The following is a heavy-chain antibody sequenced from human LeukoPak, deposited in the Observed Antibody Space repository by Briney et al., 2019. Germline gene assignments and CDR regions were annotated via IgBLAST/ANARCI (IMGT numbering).Heavy chain of an antibody. CDR3: ARARNYYGSGSYYSNFHYHYMDV. Sequence: SETLSLACTVSGVSISRDYWTWIRQPPGKGLEWIGDIFSRGRATYNPSLKGRVTISVDTSKNQFSLKLTSVTAADTAVYYCARARNYYGSGSYYSNFHYHYMDVWGKGTTVTISS. CDR2: IFSRGRA. J-gene: IGHJ6*03. CDR1: GVSISRDY. D-gene: IGHD3-10*01. V-gene: IGHV4-59*01.